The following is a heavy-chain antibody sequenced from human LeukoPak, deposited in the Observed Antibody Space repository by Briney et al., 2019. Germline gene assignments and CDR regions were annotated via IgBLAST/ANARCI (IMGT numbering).Heavy chain of an antibody. V-gene: IGHV4-30-4*01. CDR2: IYYSGST. CDR1: GGSISSGDYY. CDR3: AREGVVYFDL. Sequence: SETLSLTCTVSGGSISSGDYYWSWIRQPPGKGLEWIGYIYYSGSTYYNPSLKSRVTISVDTSKNQFSPKLSSVTAADTAVYYCAREGVVYFDLWGRGTLVTVSS. D-gene: IGHD3-16*01. J-gene: IGHJ2*01.